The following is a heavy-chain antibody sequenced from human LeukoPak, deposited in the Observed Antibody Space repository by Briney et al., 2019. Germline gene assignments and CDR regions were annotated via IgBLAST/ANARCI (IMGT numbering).Heavy chain of an antibody. CDR3: ARHAYRSSSYYFDTSVNDY. D-gene: IGHD3-22*01. J-gene: IGHJ4*02. Sequence: GESLKISCKTSGYTFNNYWIAWVRQLPGKGLEWMGNINPGDSDTRYSPSFQGQVTISADKSISTAYLQWSSLRASDTAMYYCARHAYRSSSYYFDTSVNDYWGQGALVTVSS. CDR1: GYTFNNYW. CDR2: INPGDSDT. V-gene: IGHV5-51*01.